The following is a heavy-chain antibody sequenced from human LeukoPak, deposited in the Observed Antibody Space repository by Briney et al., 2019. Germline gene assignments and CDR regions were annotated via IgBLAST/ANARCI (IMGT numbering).Heavy chain of an antibody. D-gene: IGHD3-10*01. CDR3: ARAGPWQIDP. CDR2: IFYSGST. J-gene: IGHJ5*02. Sequence: SETLSLTCTVSGGSINSHYWSWIRQPPGKALEWIGHIFYSGSTKYKPSLKSRVTISIDRSNNQFSLKLRYVTAADTAVYYCARAGPWQIDPWGQGTLVTVSS. CDR1: GGSINSHY. V-gene: IGHV4-59*11.